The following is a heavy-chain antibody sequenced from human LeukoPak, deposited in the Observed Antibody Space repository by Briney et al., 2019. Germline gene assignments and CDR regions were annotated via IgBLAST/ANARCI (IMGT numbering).Heavy chain of an antibody. D-gene: IGHD5-24*01. V-gene: IGHV3-23*01. J-gene: IGHJ4*02. Sequence: GGSLRLSCAASGFAFSSYTMSWVRQAPGKGLEWVSAISRSGDTTYYADSVRGRFTISRDNSKNTVYLQINSLRVEDTAVYYCALAGDGYNGPDYWGQGTLVTVSS. CDR1: GFAFSSYT. CDR3: ALAGDGYNGPDY. CDR2: ISRSGDTT.